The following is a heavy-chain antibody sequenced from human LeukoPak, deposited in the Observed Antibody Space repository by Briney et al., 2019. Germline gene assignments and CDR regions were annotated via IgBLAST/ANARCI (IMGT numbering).Heavy chain of an antibody. CDR2: ISTYNGNT. CDR1: GYSFISYG. CDR3: ARARDFDY. J-gene: IGHJ4*02. V-gene: IGHV1-18*01. Sequence: GASVKVSCKASGYSFISYGISWVRQAPGQGLEWIGWISTYNGNTDYAQKFQGRVTITADESTSTAYMELSSLRSEDTAVYYCARARDFDYWGQGTLVTVSS.